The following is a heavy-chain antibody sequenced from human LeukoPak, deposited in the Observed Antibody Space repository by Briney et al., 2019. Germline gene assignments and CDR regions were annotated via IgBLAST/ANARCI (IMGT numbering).Heavy chain of an antibody. V-gene: IGHV1-2*02. CDR2: INPNSGGT. CDR3: ARAGPVGATLRGAFDI. Sequence: GASVKVSCKDFGYTFTGYYMHWVRQAPGQGLEWMGWINPNSGGTNYAQKFQGRVTMTRDTSISTAYMELSRLRSDDTAVYYCARAGPVGATLRGAFDIWGQGTMVTVSS. CDR1: GYTFTGYY. J-gene: IGHJ3*02. D-gene: IGHD1-26*01.